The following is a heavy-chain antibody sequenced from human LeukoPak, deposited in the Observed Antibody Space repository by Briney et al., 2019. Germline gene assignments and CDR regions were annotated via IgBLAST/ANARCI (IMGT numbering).Heavy chain of an antibody. CDR2: IYYSGNT. CDR3: ARHKAPDYGDYLWDY. CDR1: GGSISSYY. J-gene: IGHJ4*02. Sequence: SETLSLTCTVSGGSISSYYWGWIRQPPGKGLEWIGSIYYSGNTYYNPSLKSRVTISVDTSKNQFSLELSSVTATDTAAYYCARHKAPDYGDYLWDYWGQGTLVTVSS. V-gene: IGHV4-39*01. D-gene: IGHD4-17*01.